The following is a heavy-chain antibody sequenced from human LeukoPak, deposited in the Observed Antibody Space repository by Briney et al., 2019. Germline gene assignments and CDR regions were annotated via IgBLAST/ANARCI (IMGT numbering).Heavy chain of an antibody. J-gene: IGHJ4*02. CDR2: INHSGST. CDR3: ARGRRELDY. CDR1: GGSISSYY. V-gene: IGHV4-34*01. D-gene: IGHD1-1*01. Sequence: SETLSLTCTVSGGSISSYYWSWIRQPPGKGLEWIGEINHSGSTNYNPSLKSRVTISVDTSKNQFSLKLSSVTAADTAVYYCARGRRELDYWGQGTLVTVSS.